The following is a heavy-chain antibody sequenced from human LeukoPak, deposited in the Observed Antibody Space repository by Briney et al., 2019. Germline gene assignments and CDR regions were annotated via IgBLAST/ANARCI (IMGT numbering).Heavy chain of an antibody. Sequence: SETLSLTCTVSGGSISSGDYYWSWIRQPPGKGLEWIGYIYYSGSTYYNPSLKSRVTISVDTSKNQFSLKLSSVTAADTAVYYCARVEIVATPHWFDPWGQGTLVTVSS. CDR1: GGSISSGDYY. D-gene: IGHD5-12*01. V-gene: IGHV4-30-4*01. J-gene: IGHJ5*02. CDR2: IYYSGST. CDR3: ARVEIVATPHWFDP.